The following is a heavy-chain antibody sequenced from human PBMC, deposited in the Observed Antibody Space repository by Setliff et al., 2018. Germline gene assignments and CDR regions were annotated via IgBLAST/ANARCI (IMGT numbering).Heavy chain of an antibody. V-gene: IGHV1-46*01. D-gene: IGHD3-22*01. CDR2: INPSSGRT. CDR1: GYTFTSHY. Sequence: ASVKVSCKASGYTFTSHYMHWVRQAPGLGLKWMGTINPSSGRTSYAQKFQGRVTMTRDTSTSTVYTDMSSLRSEDTAVYYCARDVFPYHYEGAFDIWGQGTMVTVSS. CDR3: ARDVFPYHYEGAFDI. J-gene: IGHJ3*02.